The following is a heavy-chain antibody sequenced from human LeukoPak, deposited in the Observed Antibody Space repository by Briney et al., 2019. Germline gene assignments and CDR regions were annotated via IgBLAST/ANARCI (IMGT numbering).Heavy chain of an antibody. CDR1: GFAFSDYA. D-gene: IGHD1/OR15-1a*01. CDR3: AKECEQLVGNNWFDP. V-gene: IGHV3-23*01. CDR2: ISGGGRSI. Sequence: AGSLTLSCAASGFAFSDYAMSWVRQAPGKGLEWVSGISGGGRSIYYADSVKGRFNISRDNSKNILYLQMTDVTVEDTAVYYCAKECEQLVGNNWFDPWGQGTLVTVSS. J-gene: IGHJ5*02.